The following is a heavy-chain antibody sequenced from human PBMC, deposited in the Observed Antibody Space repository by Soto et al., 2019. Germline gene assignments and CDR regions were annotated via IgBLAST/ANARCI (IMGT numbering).Heavy chain of an antibody. D-gene: IGHD6-19*01. V-gene: IGHV3-23*01. CDR3: AKGTKYSSGWYPYYYYGMDV. Sequence: GGSLRLSCAASGFTFSSYAMSWVRQAPGKGLEWVSAISGSGGSTYYADSVKGRFTISRDNAKNTLYLQMNSLRAEDTAVYYCAKGTKYSSGWYPYYYYGMDVWGQGTTVTVSS. CDR1: GFTFSSYA. J-gene: IGHJ6*02. CDR2: ISGSGGST.